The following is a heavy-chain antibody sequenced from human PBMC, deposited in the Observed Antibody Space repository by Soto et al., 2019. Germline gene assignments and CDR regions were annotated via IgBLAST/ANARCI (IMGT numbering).Heavy chain of an antibody. Sequence: QVQLVQSGAEVKKPGASLKVSCRASGYTFSNYAMHWVRQAPGQRLEWMGWINAGNGNTKYSQKLEGRVTITRDTSASTGYMELSSLRSEDTAVYYCARGGSGYDLNWFDPWGQGTLVTVSS. CDR1: GYTFSNYA. V-gene: IGHV1-3*01. D-gene: IGHD5-12*01. J-gene: IGHJ5*02. CDR2: INAGNGNT. CDR3: ARGGSGYDLNWFDP.